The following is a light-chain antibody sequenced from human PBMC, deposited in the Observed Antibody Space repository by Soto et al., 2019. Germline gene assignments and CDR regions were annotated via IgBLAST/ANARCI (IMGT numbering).Light chain of an antibody. J-gene: IGLJ2*01. V-gene: IGLV2-8*01. CDR3: ISYAGSSNLA. Sequence: QSALTQPPSASGSPGQSVAISCSGTNSDVGGYNYVSWYQQHPGKAPKLMIYDVNKRPSGVPDRFSGSKSGNMASLTVSGLQAEDEADYYCISYAGSSNLAFGGGTKLTVL. CDR1: NSDVGGYNY. CDR2: DVN.